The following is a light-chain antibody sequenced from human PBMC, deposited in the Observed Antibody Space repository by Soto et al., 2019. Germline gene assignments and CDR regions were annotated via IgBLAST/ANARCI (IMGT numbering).Light chain of an antibody. Sequence: QSALTQPASVSGSPGQSITISCTRTSSDVGGYNYVSWYQQHPGKAPKVMIYEVSNRPSGVSNRFSGSKSGNTASLTISGLQAEDEADYYCSSYTPTTWVFGGGTKLTVL. J-gene: IGLJ3*02. CDR1: SSDVGGYNY. V-gene: IGLV2-14*01. CDR3: SSYTPTTWV. CDR2: EVS.